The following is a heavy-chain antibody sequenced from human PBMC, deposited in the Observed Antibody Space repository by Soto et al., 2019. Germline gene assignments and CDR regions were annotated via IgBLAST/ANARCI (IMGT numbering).Heavy chain of an antibody. CDR1: GDSIRSSINY. J-gene: IGHJ5*02. D-gene: IGHD2-2*01. Sequence: SETLSLTCSVSGDSIRSSINYWGWIRQPPGEGLEWIGTIYYSGSTYYNPSLKSRVTISVDTSKNQFSLKLSSVTAADTAVYYCARVPGPWGQGTLVTVSS. V-gene: IGHV4-39*01. CDR2: IYYSGST. CDR3: ARVPGP.